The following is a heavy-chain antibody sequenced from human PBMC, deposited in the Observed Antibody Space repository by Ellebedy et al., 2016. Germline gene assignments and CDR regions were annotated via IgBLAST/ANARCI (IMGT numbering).Heavy chain of an antibody. CDR1: GFTLSDYS. V-gene: IGHV3-21*01. CDR2: ITSSSSYI. J-gene: IGHJ6*02. CDR3: AREWVVTAMRYYYYGMDV. D-gene: IGHD2-21*02. Sequence: GGSLRLXXAASGFTLSDYSMNWVRQAPGKGLEWVSSITSSSSYIFYADSVKGRFTISRDNAKNSVYLQMNSLRGEDTALYYCAREWVVTAMRYYYYGMDVWGQGTTVTVSS.